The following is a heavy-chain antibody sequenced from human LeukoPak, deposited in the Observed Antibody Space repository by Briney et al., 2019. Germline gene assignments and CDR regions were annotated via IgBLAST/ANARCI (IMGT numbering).Heavy chain of an antibody. D-gene: IGHD5-18*01. J-gene: IGHJ4*02. V-gene: IGHV3-30*03. CDR1: GFTFSSYG. CDR3: VCPWIQLWYLLY. Sequence: GRSLRLSCAASGFTFSSYGMHWVRQAPGKGLEWVAVISYDGSNKYYADSVKGRFTISRDNSKNTLYLQMNSLRAEDTAVYYCVCPWIQLWYLLYWGQGTLVTVS. CDR2: ISYDGSNK.